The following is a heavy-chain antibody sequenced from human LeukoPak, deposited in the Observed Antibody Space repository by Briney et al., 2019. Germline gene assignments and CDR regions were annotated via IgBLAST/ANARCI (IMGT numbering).Heavy chain of an antibody. CDR2: IYYSGST. D-gene: IGHD1-7*01. CDR1: AGSISSDY. V-gene: IGHV4-59*01. Sequence: SETLSLTCTVSAGSISSDYWSWVRQPPGKGLEWIGYIYYSGSTNYNPSLKSRVTISVDTSKNQFSLKLSSVSAADTAVYYCARGTGTTWLDYLGQRALVTVSS. J-gene: IGHJ4*02. CDR3: ARGTGTTWLDY.